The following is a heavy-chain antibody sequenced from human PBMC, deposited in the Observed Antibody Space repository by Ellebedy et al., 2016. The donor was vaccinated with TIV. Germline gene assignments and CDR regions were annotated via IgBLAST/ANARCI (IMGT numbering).Heavy chain of an antibody. V-gene: IGHV4-39*01. CDR3: AKRTRCTNGICYYFDY. D-gene: IGHD2-8*01. Sequence: SETLSLXCTVSGGSISSSNYYWGWIRQPPGKGLEWIASIYNSGSTYYNPSLKSRVTIFVDTSKNQFSLKLSSVTAADTAVYYCAKRTRCTNGICYYFDYWGQGTLVTVSS. CDR2: IYNSGST. J-gene: IGHJ4*02. CDR1: GGSISSSNYY.